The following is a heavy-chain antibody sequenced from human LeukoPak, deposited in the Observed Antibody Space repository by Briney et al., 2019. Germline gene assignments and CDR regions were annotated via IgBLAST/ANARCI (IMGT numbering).Heavy chain of an antibody. D-gene: IGHD6-13*01. CDR3: ARTGYSSSWYDY. V-gene: IGHV1-2*02. J-gene: IGHJ4*02. CDR1: GYTFTGYY. CDR2: INPNSGGS. Sequence: ASVKVSCKASGYTFTGYYMHWVRQAPGQGLEWMGWINPNSGGSNYAQKFQGRVTMTRDTSISTAYMELSRLRSDDTAVYYCARTGYSSSWYDYWGQGTLVTVSS.